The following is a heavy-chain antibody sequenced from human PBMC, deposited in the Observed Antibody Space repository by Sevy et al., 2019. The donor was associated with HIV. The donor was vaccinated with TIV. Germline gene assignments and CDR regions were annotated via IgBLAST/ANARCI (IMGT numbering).Heavy chain of an antibody. CDR2: IYYSGST. D-gene: IGHD3-22*01. CDR3: ASGENYYDSSGYPYFDY. CDR1: GGSISSSSYY. J-gene: IGHJ4*02. V-gene: IGHV4-39*01. Sequence: SETLSLTCTVSGGSISSSSYYWGWLRQPQGKGLEWIGSIYYSGSTYYNSSLKSRVTISGETSKNQFSLKLSSVTAADTAVYYCASGENYYDSSGYPYFDYWGQGTLVTVSS.